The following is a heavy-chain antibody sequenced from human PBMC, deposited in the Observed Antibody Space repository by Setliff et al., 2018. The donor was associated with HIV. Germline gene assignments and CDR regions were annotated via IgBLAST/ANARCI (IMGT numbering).Heavy chain of an antibody. CDR1: GGSISSTSYY. D-gene: IGHD3-9*01. CDR2: IYYSGGT. CDR3: ARHPRHYNILTGYRYYYMDV. Sequence: SETLSLTCTVSGGSISSTSYYWGWIRQPPGKGLEWIGNIYYSGGTDYHPSLKSRVTISMDTSKNQFSLKLTSVTAADTAVYYCARHPRHYNILTGYRYYYMDVWGKGTTVTVSS. J-gene: IGHJ6*03. V-gene: IGHV4-39*01.